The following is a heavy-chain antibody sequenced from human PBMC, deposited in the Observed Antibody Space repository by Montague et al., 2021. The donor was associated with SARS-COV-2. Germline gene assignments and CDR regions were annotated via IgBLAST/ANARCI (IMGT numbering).Heavy chain of an antibody. CDR2: IYYSGST. D-gene: IGHD6-13*01. CDR1: GGSISSSSYH. J-gene: IGHJ6*02. CDR3: ARVGRQQLVRLSGMDV. Sequence: SETLSLTCTVSGGSISSSSYHWGWIRQPPGKGLEWIGSIYYSGSTYYXXXLKSRVTISVDTSKNQFSLKLSSVTAADTAVYYCARVGRQQLVRLSGMDVWGQGTTVTVSS. V-gene: IGHV4-39*07.